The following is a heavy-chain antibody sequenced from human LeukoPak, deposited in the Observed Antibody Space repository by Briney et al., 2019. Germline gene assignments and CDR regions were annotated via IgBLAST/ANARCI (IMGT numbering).Heavy chain of an antibody. V-gene: IGHV3-23*01. CDR2: ISGSGGST. Sequence: GGSLSLSCAASGFTFSSYALTWSPKPPGKGLKWVSAISGSGGSTYYADSVKGRFTISRDNSKNTLYLQMNSLRAEDTAVYYCAKGMGRKYYFDYWGQGTLVTVSS. J-gene: IGHJ4*02. D-gene: IGHD3-10*01. CDR1: GFTFSSYA. CDR3: AKGMGRKYYFDY.